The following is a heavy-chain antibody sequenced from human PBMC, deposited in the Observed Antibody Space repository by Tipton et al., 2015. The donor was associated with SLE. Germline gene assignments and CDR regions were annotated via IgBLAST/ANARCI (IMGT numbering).Heavy chain of an antibody. CDR1: GFTFSDYE. D-gene: IGHD6-13*01. CDR3: ASQQSYYYAMDV. Sequence: SLRLSCAASGFTFSDYEMNWVRQAPGKGLEWVSYIGNSGSAIYYADSVKGRFTISRDNSKNTLYLQMNSLSAEDTALYYCASQQSYYYAMDVWGQGTTVTVSS. CDR2: IGNSGSAI. V-gene: IGHV3-48*03. J-gene: IGHJ6*02.